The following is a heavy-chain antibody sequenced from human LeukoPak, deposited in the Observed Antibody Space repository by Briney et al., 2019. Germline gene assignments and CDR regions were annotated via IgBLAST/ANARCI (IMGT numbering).Heavy chain of an antibody. V-gene: IGHV3-23*01. Sequence: RGGSLRLSCAASGFTFSSYAMIWVRQAPGKGVEGVSAIGGSGCSTFYAVSVKGLFTIPRDNSKITLYLQKKSLSAEDTAVYYCPKFFLRDYWGQGTMVTVSS. CDR1: GFTFSSYA. CDR3: PKFFLRDY. J-gene: IGHJ4*02. D-gene: IGHD4-17*01. CDR2: IGGSGCST.